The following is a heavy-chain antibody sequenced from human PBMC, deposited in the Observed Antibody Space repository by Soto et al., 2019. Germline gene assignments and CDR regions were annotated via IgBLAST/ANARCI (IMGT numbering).Heavy chain of an antibody. V-gene: IGHV3-30*18. J-gene: IGHJ4*02. D-gene: IGHD3-3*01. Sequence: GGSLRLSCAASGFTFSSYGMHWVRQAPGKGLGWVAVISYDGSNKYYADSVKGRFTISRDNSKNTLYLQMNSLRAEDTAVYYCAKDHDFWSCYYLDYWGQGTLVTV. CDR2: ISYDGSNK. CDR3: AKDHDFWSCYYLDY. CDR1: GFTFSSYG.